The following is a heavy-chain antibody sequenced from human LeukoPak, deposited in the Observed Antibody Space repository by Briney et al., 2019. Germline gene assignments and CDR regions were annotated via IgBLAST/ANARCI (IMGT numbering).Heavy chain of an antibody. Sequence: SETLSLTCTVAGGSISSYYWSWIRQPPGKGLEWIGYIYYSGTTNYNPSLKSRVTISVDTSKNQFSLKLSSVTAADTAVYYCARDGGATGSIGEFDYWGQGTLVTVSS. D-gene: IGHD1-26*01. CDR1: GGSISSYY. CDR3: ARDGGATGSIGEFDY. CDR2: IYYSGTT. J-gene: IGHJ4*02. V-gene: IGHV4-59*01.